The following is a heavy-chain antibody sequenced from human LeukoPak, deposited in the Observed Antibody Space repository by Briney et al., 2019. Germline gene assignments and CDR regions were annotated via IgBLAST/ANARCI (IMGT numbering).Heavy chain of an antibody. CDR2: IGGRGGST. Sequence: GGSLRLSCAASGFTFSTYAMTWVRQAPGKGLEWVSSIGGRGGSTYYADSVKGRFTISRDNSKNTLYLQMNSLRTEDTAVYYCTLAMYCGGGTCHLDYWGQGTLVTVSS. J-gene: IGHJ4*02. CDR3: TLAMYCGGGTCHLDY. D-gene: IGHD2-15*01. V-gene: IGHV3-23*01. CDR1: GFTFSTYA.